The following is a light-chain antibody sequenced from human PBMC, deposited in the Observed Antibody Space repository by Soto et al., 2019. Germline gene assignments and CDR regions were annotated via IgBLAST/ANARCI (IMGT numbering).Light chain of an antibody. CDR3: QSYDNAPLT. Sequence: DIAMTQSPSSLSASLGDRVTITCRASQGISNFLAWYQQKPGKVPKLLIFAASTLQSGVPSRFSGSGSGTDFSLTISSLQPEDVATYYCQSYDNAPLTFGGGTRVEI. J-gene: IGKJ4*01. V-gene: IGKV1-27*01. CDR1: QGISNF. CDR2: AAS.